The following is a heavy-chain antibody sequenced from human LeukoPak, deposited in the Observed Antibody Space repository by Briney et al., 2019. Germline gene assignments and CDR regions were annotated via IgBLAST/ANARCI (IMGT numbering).Heavy chain of an antibody. J-gene: IGHJ3*02. D-gene: IGHD3-22*01. V-gene: IGHV3-20*04. CDR3: ARALESSGYDDAFDI. CDR1: GFTFDDYG. CDR2: INWNGGST. Sequence: LSGGSLRLSCAASGFTFDDYGMSWVRQAPGKGLEWVSGINWNGGSTGYADSVKGRFTISRDNAKNSLYLQMNSLRAEDTALYYCARALESSGYDDAFDIWGQGTMVTVSS.